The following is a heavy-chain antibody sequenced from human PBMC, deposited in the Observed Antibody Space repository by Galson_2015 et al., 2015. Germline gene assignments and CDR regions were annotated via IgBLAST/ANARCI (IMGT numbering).Heavy chain of an antibody. Sequence: SLRLSCAASGFTFDDYAMHWVRQAPGKGLEWVSGVSWNRGSIGYADSVKGRFTFSRDNAKNSLYLQMNSLRAEDTALYYCYAFITFGVVIDHFDYWVQGTLVTVSS. D-gene: IGHD3-16*02. V-gene: IGHV3-9*01. CDR2: VSWNRGSI. CDR1: GFTFDDYA. CDR3: YAFITFGVVIDHFDY. J-gene: IGHJ4*02.